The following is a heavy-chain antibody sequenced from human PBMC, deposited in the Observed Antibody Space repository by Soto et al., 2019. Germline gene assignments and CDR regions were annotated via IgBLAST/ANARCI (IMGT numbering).Heavy chain of an antibody. V-gene: IGHV4-39*01. J-gene: IGHJ4*02. CDR2: IYYSGST. Sequence: PSETLSLTCTVSGGSISSSSYYWGWIRQPPGKGLEWIGSIYYSGSTYYNPSLKSRVTISVDTSKNQFSLKLSSVTAADTAVYYCASPSPYDSSGYYYGPPDYWGQGTLGTASS. D-gene: IGHD3-22*01. CDR1: GGSISSSSYY. CDR3: ASPSPYDSSGYYYGPPDY.